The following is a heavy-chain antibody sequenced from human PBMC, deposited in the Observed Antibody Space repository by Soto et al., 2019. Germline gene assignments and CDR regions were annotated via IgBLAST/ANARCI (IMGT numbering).Heavy chain of an antibody. D-gene: IGHD6-13*01. J-gene: IGHJ5*02. Sequence: GESLKISCAASGFTFSSYWMSWVRQAPGKGLEWVANIKQDGSEKYYVDSVKGRFTISRDNAKNSLYLQMNSLRAEDTAVYYCASWGNLIAAAGTNWFDPWGQGTLVTVSS. CDR3: ASWGNLIAAAGTNWFDP. V-gene: IGHV3-7*01. CDR2: IKQDGSEK. CDR1: GFTFSSYW.